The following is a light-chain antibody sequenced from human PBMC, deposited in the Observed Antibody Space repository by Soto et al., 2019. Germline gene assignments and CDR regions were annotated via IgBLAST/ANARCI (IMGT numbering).Light chain of an antibody. CDR3: QQYGSSPG. CDR1: QSVSSSY. Sequence: EIVLTQSPGTLSLSPGERATLSCRASQSVSSSYLAWYQQKPGQAPRHLIYGASSRATGIPDRFSGSGSGTEFTLTISRLEPEDFAVYYCQQYGSSPGFGGGTKVEIK. J-gene: IGKJ4*01. CDR2: GAS. V-gene: IGKV3-20*01.